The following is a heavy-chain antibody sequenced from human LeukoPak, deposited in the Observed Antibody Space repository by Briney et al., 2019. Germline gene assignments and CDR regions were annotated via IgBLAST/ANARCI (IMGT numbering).Heavy chain of an antibody. J-gene: IGHJ6*03. Sequence: SETLSLTCVVDGGYFSGSYWTWVRQAPGKGLEWIGEISYSGTTKYNPSLKSRVTIEVDTSKKQISLNLSSMTAADTAVYYCAKGKAGHYHSVTDEYYYYMGVWGKGTTVIVSS. CDR3: AKGKAGHYHSVTDEYYYYMGV. V-gene: IGHV4-34*01. D-gene: IGHD3-9*01. CDR1: GGYFSGSY. CDR2: ISYSGTT.